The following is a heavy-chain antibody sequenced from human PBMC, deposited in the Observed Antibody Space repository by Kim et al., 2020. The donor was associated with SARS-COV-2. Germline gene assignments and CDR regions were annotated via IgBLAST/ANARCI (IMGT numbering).Heavy chain of an antibody. J-gene: IGHJ1*01. V-gene: IGHV1-69*04. Sequence: ANYAQKFQGRVTITPDKSTSTAYMELSSLRSEDTAVYYCARDGAGQYFQHWGQGTLVTVSS. D-gene: IGHD3-10*01. CDR2: A. CDR3: ARDGAGQYFQH.